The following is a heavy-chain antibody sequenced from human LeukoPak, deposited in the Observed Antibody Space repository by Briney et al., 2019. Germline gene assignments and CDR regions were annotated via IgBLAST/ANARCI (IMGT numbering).Heavy chain of an antibody. CDR1: GYTFTSYS. J-gene: IGHJ4*02. D-gene: IGHD2-21*01. Sequence: ASVKVSCKASGYTFTSYSISWVRQAPGQGLEWMGWISAYNDNTNYAQRLQGRVTMTTDTSTSTAYMELRSLRSDDTAVYYCARSNILFPNFFDYWGQGTLVTVSS. CDR2: ISAYNDNT. CDR3: ARSNILFPNFFDY. V-gene: IGHV1-18*01.